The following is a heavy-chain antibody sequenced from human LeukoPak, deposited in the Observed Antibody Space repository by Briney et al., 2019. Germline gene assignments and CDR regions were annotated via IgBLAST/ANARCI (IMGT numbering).Heavy chain of an antibody. Sequence: SETLSLTCTVSGGSINGGNYYWTWLRQPAGKGLEWIGRISPSGSTNHNPSLTSRVTISVDTSKNQFSLKLNFVTAADTAVYYCARDRFDDSNGYYYHSYYYMNVWGKGTTVTV. J-gene: IGHJ6*03. V-gene: IGHV4-61*02. CDR3: ARDRFDDSNGYYYHSYYYMNV. D-gene: IGHD3-22*01. CDR1: GGSINGGNYY. CDR2: ISPSGST.